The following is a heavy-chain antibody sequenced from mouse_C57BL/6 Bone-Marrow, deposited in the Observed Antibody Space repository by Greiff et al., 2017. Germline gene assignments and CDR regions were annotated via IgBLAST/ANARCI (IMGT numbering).Heavy chain of an antibody. CDR1: GFTFSCYA. J-gene: IGHJ3*01. D-gene: IGHD3-2*02. CDR3: ASVPVSSGTAN. V-gene: IGHV5-4*03. Sequence: EAMLVESGGGLVKPGGSLKLSCAASGFTFSCYAMSWVRQTPEKRLEWVATISDGGSYPYYPDNVKGRFTIYRDNAKNNLYLQMSHLKSEDTTMDFCASVPVSSGTANWRQGSLVIVSA. CDR2: ISDGGSYP.